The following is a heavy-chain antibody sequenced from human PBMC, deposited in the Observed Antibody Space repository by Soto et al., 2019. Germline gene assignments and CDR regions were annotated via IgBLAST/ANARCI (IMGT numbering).Heavy chain of an antibody. J-gene: IGHJ6*02. CDR1: GGTFRSHA. V-gene: IGHV1-69*01. CDR2: FIPIFGTS. Sequence: QVQLEQSGAEVKKPGSAVKVSCKASGGTFRSHAIAWVRQAPGQGLEWSGAFIPIFGTSNYAQKFQGRISITADESRTTAYMELSTVTDEDTATYYCARGEGYYDSSGLEYYNGMYVWAQGTTLTVSS. D-gene: IGHD3-22*01. CDR3: ARGEGYYDSSGLEYYNGMYV.